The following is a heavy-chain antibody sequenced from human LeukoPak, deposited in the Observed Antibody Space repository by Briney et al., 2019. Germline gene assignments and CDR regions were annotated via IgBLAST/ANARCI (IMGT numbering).Heavy chain of an antibody. J-gene: IGHJ4*02. CDR2: INPNSGGT. Sequence: ASVKVSCKASGYTFTGYYMHWVRQAPGQGLEWMGWINPNSGGTNYAQKFQGRVTMTRDTSISTAYMELSRLRSDDTAVYYCARGEVVVPAAIRLGMDYWGQGTLVTVSS. CDR3: ARGEVVVPAAIRLGMDY. CDR1: GYTFTGYY. D-gene: IGHD2-2*01. V-gene: IGHV1-2*02.